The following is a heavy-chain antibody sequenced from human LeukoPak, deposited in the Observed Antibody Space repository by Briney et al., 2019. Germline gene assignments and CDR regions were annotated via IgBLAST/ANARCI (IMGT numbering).Heavy chain of an antibody. CDR2: IKSDGRST. Sequence: GGSLRLSCAASGFTFSIYSMHWVRQAPGKGLVLVSRIKSDGRSTSYADSVKGRFTISRDNAKNTLYLQMDSLRVEDTAVYYCAKSDWFDPWGQGTLVTVSS. CDR3: AKSDWFDP. CDR1: GFTFSIYS. V-gene: IGHV3-74*01. J-gene: IGHJ5*02.